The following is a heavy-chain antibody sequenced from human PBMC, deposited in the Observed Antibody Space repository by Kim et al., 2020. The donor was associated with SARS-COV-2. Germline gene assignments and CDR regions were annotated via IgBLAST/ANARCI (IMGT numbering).Heavy chain of an antibody. V-gene: IGHV4-39*01. CDR2: IYYSGST. CDR1: GGSISSSSYY. CDR3: ASWNGSYRLAFDY. D-gene: IGHD1-26*01. Sequence: SETLSLTCTVSGGSISSSSYYWGWIRQPPGKGLEWIGSIYYSGSTYYNPSLKSRVTISVDTSKNQFSLKLSSVTAADTAVYYCASWNGSYRLAFDYWGQGTLVTVSS. J-gene: IGHJ4*02.